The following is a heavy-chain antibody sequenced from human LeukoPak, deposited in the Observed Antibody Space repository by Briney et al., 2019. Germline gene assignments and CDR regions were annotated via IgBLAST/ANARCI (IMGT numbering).Heavy chain of an antibody. Sequence: ASVKVSCKASGYTFTGYYMHWVRQAPAQGLEWMGWINPNSGGTNYAQKFQGRVTMTRDTSTSTAYMELSRLKSDDTAVYYCARCLGYYYGMDVWGQGTTVTVSS. CDR3: ARCLGYYYGMDV. V-gene: IGHV1-2*02. D-gene: IGHD3-16*01. J-gene: IGHJ6*02. CDR1: GYTFTGYY. CDR2: INPNSGGT.